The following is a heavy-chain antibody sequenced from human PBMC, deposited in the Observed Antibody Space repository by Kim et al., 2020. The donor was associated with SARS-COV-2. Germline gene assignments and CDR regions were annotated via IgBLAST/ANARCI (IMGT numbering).Heavy chain of an antibody. Sequence: AQKLQGRVTMTTDPSTSTAYMELRSLRSDDTAVYYCARLFGELSVDAFDIWGQGTMVTVSS. CDR3: ARLFGELSVDAFDI. V-gene: IGHV1-18*01. J-gene: IGHJ3*02. D-gene: IGHD3-10*01.